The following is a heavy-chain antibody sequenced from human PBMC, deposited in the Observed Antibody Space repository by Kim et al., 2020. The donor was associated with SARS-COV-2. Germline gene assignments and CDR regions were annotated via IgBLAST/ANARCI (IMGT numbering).Heavy chain of an antibody. CDR1: GGSISSSNW. V-gene: IGHV4-4*02. CDR2: IYHSGST. Sequence: SETLSLTCAVSGGSISSSNWWSWVRQPPGKGLEWIGEIYHSGSTNYNPSLKSRVTISVDKSKNQFSLKLSSVTAADTAVYYCARFTPEDPYITMVRGVIGYWGQGTLVTVSS. J-gene: IGHJ4*02. CDR3: ARFTPEDPYITMVRGVIGY. D-gene: IGHD3-10*01.